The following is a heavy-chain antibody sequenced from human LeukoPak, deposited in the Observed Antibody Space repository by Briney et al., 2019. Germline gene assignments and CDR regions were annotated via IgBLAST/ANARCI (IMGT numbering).Heavy chain of an antibody. CDR1: GGSFSGYY. Sequence: SETLSLTCAVYGGSFSGYYWSWIRQPPGKGLEWIGEINHSGSTNYNPSLKSRVTISVDTSKNQFSLKLSSVTAADTAVYYCARDAILRYFDWLPMDVWGKGTTVTVSS. D-gene: IGHD3-9*01. J-gene: IGHJ6*03. CDR3: ARDAILRYFDWLPMDV. V-gene: IGHV4-34*01. CDR2: INHSGST.